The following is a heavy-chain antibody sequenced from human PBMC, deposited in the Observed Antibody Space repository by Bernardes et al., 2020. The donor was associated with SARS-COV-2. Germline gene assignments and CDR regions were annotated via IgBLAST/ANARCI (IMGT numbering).Heavy chain of an antibody. CDR2: IDPTGYT. CDR3: ARVRSYGTVTTKWYFDL. D-gene: IGHD4-17*01. Sequence: GGSLRLSCAASGFAFSRYDMHWVRQPTGNRLEWVSAIDPTGYTYYPDSVKGRFTISRENDKNSLYLQMSSLRAGDTAVYYCARVRSYGTVTTKWYFDLWGRGTLVTVSS. V-gene: IGHV3-13*04. J-gene: IGHJ2*01. CDR1: GFAFSRYD.